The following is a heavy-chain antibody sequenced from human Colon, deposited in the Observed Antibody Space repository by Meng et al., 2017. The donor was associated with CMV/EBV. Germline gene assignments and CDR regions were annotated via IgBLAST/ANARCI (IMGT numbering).Heavy chain of an antibody. Sequence: GGSLRLSCAASGFPFSSYDMHWVRQVTGKGLEWVSGIDSAGDTSYLGSVKGRFTISRDDAKNSFFLQMNNLQAGDTAVYYCARAPYCSNGVCFPGPYGLDVWSQGTTVTV. CDR1: GFPFSSYD. CDR3: ARAPYCSNGVCFPGPYGLDV. D-gene: IGHD2-8*01. CDR2: IDSAGDT. V-gene: IGHV3-13*01. J-gene: IGHJ6*02.